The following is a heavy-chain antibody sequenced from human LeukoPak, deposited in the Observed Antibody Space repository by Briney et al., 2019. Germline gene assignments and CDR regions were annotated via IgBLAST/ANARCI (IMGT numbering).Heavy chain of an antibody. CDR3: AKAYDILTGQFDY. Sequence: GRSLILSCAASGFTFSSYVMHWVRQAPGKGLEWVAVISYDGSDKYYADSVKGRFTISRDNSKNTLYLQMNSLRAEDTAVYYCAKAYDILTGQFDYWGQGTLVTVSS. CDR2: ISYDGSDK. V-gene: IGHV3-30*18. J-gene: IGHJ4*02. D-gene: IGHD3-9*01. CDR1: GFTFSSYV.